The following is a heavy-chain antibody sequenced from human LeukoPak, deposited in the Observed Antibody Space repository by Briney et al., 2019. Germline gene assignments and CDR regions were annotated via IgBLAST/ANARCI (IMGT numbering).Heavy chain of an antibody. V-gene: IGHV1-8*01. CDR3: ARGPSRDYGSGSSWFDP. J-gene: IGHJ5*02. Sequence: ASVKVSCKASGYTFSTYDINWVRQVTGQGLEWMGWMNPNSGNTGYAQKIQGRVIMTRNTSINTAYMELSSLRSEDTAVYYCARGPSRDYGSGSSWFDPWGQGTLVTVSS. CDR2: MNPNSGNT. D-gene: IGHD3-10*01. CDR1: GYTFSTYD.